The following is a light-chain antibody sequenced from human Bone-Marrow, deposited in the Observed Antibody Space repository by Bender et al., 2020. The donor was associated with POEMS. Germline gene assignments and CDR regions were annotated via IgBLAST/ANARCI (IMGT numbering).Light chain of an antibody. V-gene: IGLV2-14*01. J-gene: IGLJ2*01. Sequence: QSALTQPASVSGSPGQSITISCTGTSSDVGAYNYVSWYQQHPGKAPKLMIYEVSNRPSGVSNRFSGSKSGNTASLTISGLQAEDEADYYCSSYTGNNNVVFGGGTKLTVL. CDR1: SSDVGAYNY. CDR2: EVS. CDR3: SSYTGNNNVV.